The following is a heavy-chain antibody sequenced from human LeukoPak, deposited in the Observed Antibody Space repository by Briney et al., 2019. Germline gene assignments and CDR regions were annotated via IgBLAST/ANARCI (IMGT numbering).Heavy chain of an antibody. CDR2: INNVGSNI. CDR1: GFTLSSSA. CDR3: SRDPTYYLRYGYFDY. V-gene: IGHV3-21*01. D-gene: IGHD1-26*01. J-gene: IGHJ4*02. Sequence: GGSLRLSCAASGFTLSSSAMNWVRQAPGEGLEGVSSINNVGSNIYYAGSGKGRFTISRDNTKNSLYLQMNSLRAEDTAVYYCSRDPTYYLRYGYFDYWGQGALVTVSS.